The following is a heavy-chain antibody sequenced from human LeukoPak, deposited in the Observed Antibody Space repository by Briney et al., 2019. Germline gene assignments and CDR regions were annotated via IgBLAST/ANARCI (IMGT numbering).Heavy chain of an antibody. CDR3: ARQYCSTTSSYDNWFDP. J-gene: IGHJ5*02. CDR1: GGSISSSSYY. CDR2: IYYSGST. V-gene: IGHV4-39*01. Sequence: SETLSLTCTVSGGSISSSSYYWGWIRQPPGKGLEWIGSIYYSGSTYYNPSLKSRVTIYVDTSKNQFSLKLTSVTAADTAVYYCARQYCSTTSSYDNWFDPWGQGTLVTVSS. D-gene: IGHD2-2*01.